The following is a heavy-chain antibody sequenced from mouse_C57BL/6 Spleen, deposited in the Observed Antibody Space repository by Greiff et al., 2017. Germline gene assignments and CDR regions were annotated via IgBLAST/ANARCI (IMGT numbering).Heavy chain of an antibody. D-gene: IGHD1-1*01. CDR1: GYTFTSYW. CDR3: ARSRGTTVGYAMDY. CDR2: IDPSDSYT. Sequence: QVQLQQPGAELVMPGASVKLSCKASGYTFTSYWMHWVKQRPGQGLEWIGEIDPSDSYTNYNQNFKGKSTLTVDKSSSTAYMQLSSLTSEDSAVYYCARSRGTTVGYAMDYWGQGTSVTVSS. J-gene: IGHJ4*01. V-gene: IGHV1-69*01.